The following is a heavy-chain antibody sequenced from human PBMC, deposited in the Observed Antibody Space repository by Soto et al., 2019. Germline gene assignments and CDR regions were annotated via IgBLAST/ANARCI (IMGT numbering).Heavy chain of an antibody. CDR3: ARVGSIAVGPSTAEDYYYGMDV. V-gene: IGHV3-21*01. J-gene: IGHJ6*02. CDR1: GFTFSSYS. Sequence: GSLRLSCAASGFTFSSYSMNWVRQAPGKGLEWVSSISSSSSYIYYADSVKGRFTISRDNAKNSLYLQMNSLRAEDTAVYYCARVGSIAVGPSTAEDYYYGMDVWGQGTTVTVSS. D-gene: IGHD6-19*01. CDR2: ISSSSSYI.